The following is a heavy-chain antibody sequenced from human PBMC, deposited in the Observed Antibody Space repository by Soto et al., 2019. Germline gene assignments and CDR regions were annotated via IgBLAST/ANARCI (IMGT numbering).Heavy chain of an antibody. V-gene: IGHV3-48*04. CDR3: AKIRGAWGYVFDI. D-gene: IGHD3-10*01. CDR1: GFTVSSNY. CDR2: ITNTDYTT. J-gene: IGHJ3*02. Sequence: EVQLVESGGGLIQPGGSLRLSCAASGFTVSSNYMSWVRQAPGKGLEWVSYITNTDYTTKYADSVKGRFTMSRDNAKKSLSLQMDSLRAEDTAVYYCAKIRGAWGYVFDIWGQGTMVIVSS.